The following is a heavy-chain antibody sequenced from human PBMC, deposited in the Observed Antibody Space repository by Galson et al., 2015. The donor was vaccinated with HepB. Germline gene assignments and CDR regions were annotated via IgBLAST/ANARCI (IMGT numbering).Heavy chain of an antibody. J-gene: IGHJ4*02. Sequence: SLRLSCAASGFTVTSNYMNWVRQAPGKGLEWVSVLYSGGTAYYADSVKGRFTISRDNSKNTLYLQMNSLRAEDTAVYYCARDRGTFFERVFDYWGQGTLVTVSS. CDR2: LYSGGTA. D-gene: IGHD3-3*01. V-gene: IGHV3-66*01. CDR3: ARDRGTFFERVFDY. CDR1: GFTVTSNY.